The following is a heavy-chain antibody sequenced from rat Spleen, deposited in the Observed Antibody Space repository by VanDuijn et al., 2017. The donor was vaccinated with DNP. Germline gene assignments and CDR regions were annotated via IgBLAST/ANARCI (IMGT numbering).Heavy chain of an antibody. J-gene: IGHJ2*01. Sequence: QVQLKESGPGLVQPSQTLSLTCTVAGFSLTTYNVHWVRQSPGKGLEWMGAIWDTGTTRYNSALRSRLSISKDSSRSQVFIKMNSLQTEDTATYYCAREEDYGRYFFDYWGQGVVVTVSS. CDR1: GFSLTTYN. CDR3: AREEDYGRYFFDY. D-gene: IGHD1-11*01. CDR2: IWDTGTT. V-gene: IGHV2-41*01.